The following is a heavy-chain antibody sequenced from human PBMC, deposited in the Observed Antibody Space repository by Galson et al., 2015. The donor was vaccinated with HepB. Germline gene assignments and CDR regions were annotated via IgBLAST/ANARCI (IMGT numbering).Heavy chain of an antibody. CDR3: AKDRGYMDLQFDY. Sequence: SLRLSCAASGFTFTSYGIHWVRQAPGKGLEWVAVISYDGSNKYYADSVKGRFTISRDNSKYTLYLQMNSLRAEDTAVYYCAKDRGYMDLQFDYWGQGTLVTVSS. V-gene: IGHV3-30*18. D-gene: IGHD5-12*01. J-gene: IGHJ4*02. CDR1: GFTFTSYG. CDR2: ISYDGSNK.